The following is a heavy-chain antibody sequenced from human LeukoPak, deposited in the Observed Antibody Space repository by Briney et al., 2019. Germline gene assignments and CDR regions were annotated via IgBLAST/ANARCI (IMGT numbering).Heavy chain of an antibody. CDR1: ADHLRDYY. J-gene: IGHJ5*02. CDR2: IYYSGNT. Sequence: SETLSLTCSVSADHLRDYYWNWVRQSPEKGLEWIGYIYYSGNTDYNPSLQSRVSMSVDTSNNQFSLKLSSVTAAVTAVYFCARGQFGAPPGYLDTWGQGTLVTVS. CDR3: ARGQFGAPPGYLDT. V-gene: IGHV4-59*01. D-gene: IGHD3-10*01.